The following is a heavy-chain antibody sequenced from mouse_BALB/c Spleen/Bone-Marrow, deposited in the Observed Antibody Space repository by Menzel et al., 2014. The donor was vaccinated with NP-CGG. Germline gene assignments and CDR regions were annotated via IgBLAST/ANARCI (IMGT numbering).Heavy chain of an antibody. V-gene: IGHV1S135*01. Sequence: VQLQQSGPELEKPGDSVKISCKASGYSFTGYSMNWVKQSNGKXXEWIGNIDPYYGGTTHNQKFKGKATLTVDKSSSTAYMHLKSLTSEDSAVYYCTRRGSSWCFDVWGAGTTVTVSS. D-gene: IGHD1-1*01. CDR2: IDPYYGGT. CDR1: GYSFTGYS. J-gene: IGHJ1*01. CDR3: TRRGSSWCFDV.